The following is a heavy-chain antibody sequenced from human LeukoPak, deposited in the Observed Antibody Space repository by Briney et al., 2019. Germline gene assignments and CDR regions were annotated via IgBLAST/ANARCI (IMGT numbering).Heavy chain of an antibody. J-gene: IGHJ4*02. V-gene: IGHV3-21*04. D-gene: IGHD6-13*01. CDR1: GFTFRSYS. CDR3: ARVRSYPGAAAGYYFDY. CDR2: ISGSNGYF. Sequence: GGSLRLSCAASGFTFRSYSLNWIREAPGKGLEWVASISGSNGYFYYADSVKGRFTISRDNAKNSLYLQMNSLRAEDTALYHCARVRSYPGAAAGYYFDYWGQGTLVTVSS.